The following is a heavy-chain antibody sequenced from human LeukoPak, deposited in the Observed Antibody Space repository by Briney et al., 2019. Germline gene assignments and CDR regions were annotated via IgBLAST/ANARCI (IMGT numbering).Heavy chain of an antibody. CDR3: AKGGSGSYSSGWFDP. J-gene: IGHJ5*02. CDR1: GFTFSNYA. CDR2: ISGSGGNT. V-gene: IGHV3-23*01. D-gene: IGHD3-10*01. Sequence: GGSLRLSCAASGFTFSNYAMSWVRQAPGKGLEWVSAISGSGGNTYYADSVKGRFTISRDNSKNTLFLQMNSLRAEDTAVYYCAKGGSGSYSSGWFDPWGQGTLVSVSS.